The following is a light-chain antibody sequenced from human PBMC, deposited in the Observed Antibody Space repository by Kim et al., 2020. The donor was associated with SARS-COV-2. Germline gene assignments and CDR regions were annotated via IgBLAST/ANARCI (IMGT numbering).Light chain of an antibody. Sequence: SVTQREKVSITCRASQTIGTSLHWYQQKPDQSPVLLIKYASQSMSGVPSRFGGSGSGTDFTLTISSLEPEDAVAYYCHQSSALPYTFGQGTKLEI. CDR1: QTIGTS. V-gene: IGKV6D-21*02. CDR3: HQSSALPYT. J-gene: IGKJ2*01. CDR2: YAS.